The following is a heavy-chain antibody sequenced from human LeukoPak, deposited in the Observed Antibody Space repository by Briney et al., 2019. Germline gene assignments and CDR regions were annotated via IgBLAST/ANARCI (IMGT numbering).Heavy chain of an antibody. CDR1: GLSFSNYW. CDR2: INSDGSGT. Sequence: PGRCLRPARAAAGLSFSNYWIHWVRQDPGEGPVWVSHINSDGSGTSYADSVKGRFTVSRDNAKNTLYLQMNSLRVEDTAVYYCARGTSVAGSVYWGQGTLVTVSS. D-gene: IGHD6-19*01. V-gene: IGHV3-74*01. CDR3: ARGTSVAGSVY. J-gene: IGHJ4*02.